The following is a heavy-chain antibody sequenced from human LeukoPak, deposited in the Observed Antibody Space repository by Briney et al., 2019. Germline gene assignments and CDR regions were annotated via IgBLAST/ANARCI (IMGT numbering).Heavy chain of an antibody. D-gene: IGHD6-6*01. CDR3: AGSSCKYSSSSTFDY. CDR1: GVSISSYY. J-gene: IGHJ4*02. CDR2: IYYSGST. Sequence: PSETLSLTCTVSGVSISSYYWSWVRQPPGKGLEWVGYIYYSGSTNYNPSLKSRVTISVETSKNQFSQKLRAVTAADTAVYYCAGSSCKYSSSSTFDYWGQGTLVTVSS. V-gene: IGHV4-59*01.